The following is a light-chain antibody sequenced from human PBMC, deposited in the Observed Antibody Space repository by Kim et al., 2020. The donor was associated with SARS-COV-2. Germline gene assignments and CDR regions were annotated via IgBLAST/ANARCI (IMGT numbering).Light chain of an antibody. V-gene: IGLV1-40*01. CDR3: QSYDSSLSAYV. J-gene: IGLJ1*01. CDR2: DNF. Sequence: QRFTSSCAGSNSNIGARYDVHWYKHLPGTAPKLLIYDNFHRPSGVPDRISASASGTSGSLVIAGLQAEDEADYYCQSYDSSLSAYVFGSGTKVTVL. CDR1: NSNIGARYD.